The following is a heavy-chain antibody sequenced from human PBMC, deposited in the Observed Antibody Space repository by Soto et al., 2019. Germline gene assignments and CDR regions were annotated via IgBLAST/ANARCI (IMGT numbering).Heavy chain of an antibody. CDR1: GGSISSSSYY. CDR3: ARQSALGGYDYYFDY. CDR2: IYYSGST. V-gene: IGHV4-39*01. J-gene: IGHJ4*02. D-gene: IGHD5-12*01. Sequence: QLQLQESGPGLVKPSETLSLTCTVSGGSISSSSYYWGWIHQPPGKGLEWIGSIYYSGSTYYNPALKSRVTISVDTSKNQFSLTLSSVTAADTAVYYCARQSALGGYDYYFDYWGQGTLVTVSS.